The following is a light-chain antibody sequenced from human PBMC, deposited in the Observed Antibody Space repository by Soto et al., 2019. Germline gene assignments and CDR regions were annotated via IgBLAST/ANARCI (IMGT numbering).Light chain of an antibody. CDR3: QHYGRAPT. J-gene: IGKJ1*01. Sequence: IVLTQSPGTLSLSPGERVSLSCRASETISSSFWASYQQRPGQPPRLLIYRSSSRAPGIPERVSGSVSGTEFTPTIRTLVREDFAVYYCQHYGRAPTFGQGTIVERK. CDR1: ETISSSF. CDR2: RSS. V-gene: IGKV3-20*01.